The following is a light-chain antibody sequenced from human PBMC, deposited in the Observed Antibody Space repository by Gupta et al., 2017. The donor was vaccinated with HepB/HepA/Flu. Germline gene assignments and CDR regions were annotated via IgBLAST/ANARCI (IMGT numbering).Light chain of an antibody. CDR3: ATWDASMTSWV. J-gene: IGLJ3*02. Sequence: QSVLTQPPSVSGTPGQRATISCSGSSSNIGNNDVSWYQQLPGTAPQLLIYTNKERPSGVPDRVSASRSGTSASLAIXEXRSQEEXDYFCATWDASMTSWVFGGGTRLTVL. V-gene: IGLV1-47*01. CDR1: SSNIGNND. CDR2: TNK.